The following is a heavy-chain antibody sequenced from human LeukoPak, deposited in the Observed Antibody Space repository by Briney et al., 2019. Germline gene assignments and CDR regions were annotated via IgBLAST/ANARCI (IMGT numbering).Heavy chain of an antibody. J-gene: IGHJ4*02. CDR3: ARYSSGWYYFDY. CDR1: GGSISSGGHY. Sequence: PSQTLSLTCTVSGGSISSGGHYWSWIRQHPGQGLEWIGYIYYSGSTNYNPSLKSRVTISVDTSKNQFSLKLSSVTAADTAVYYCARYSSGWYYFDYWGQGTLVTVSS. CDR2: IYYSGST. D-gene: IGHD6-19*01. V-gene: IGHV4-31*03.